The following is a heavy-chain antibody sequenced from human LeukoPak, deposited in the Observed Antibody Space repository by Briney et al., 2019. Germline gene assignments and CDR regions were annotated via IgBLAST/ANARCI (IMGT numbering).Heavy chain of an antibody. CDR1: GGSISSSSYY. CDR2: IYYSGST. J-gene: IGHJ4*02. CDR3: ARRPDYYDSSGYGPTVDY. V-gene: IGHV4-39*01. Sequence: SETLSLTCTVSGGSISSSSYYWGWIRQPPGKGLEWIGSIYYSGSTYYNPSLKSRVTISVDTSKNQFSLKLSSVTAADTAVYYCARRPDYYDSSGYGPTVDYWGQGTLVTVSS. D-gene: IGHD3-22*01.